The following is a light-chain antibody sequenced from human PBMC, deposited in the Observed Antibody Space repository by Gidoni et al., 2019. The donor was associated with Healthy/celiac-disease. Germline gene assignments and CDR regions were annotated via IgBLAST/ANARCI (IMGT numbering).Light chain of an antibody. J-gene: IGKJ4*01. V-gene: IGKV1-39*01. Sequence: IQLTQSPSSLSASVGDRVTITCRASQSSSSYLNWYQQKSEQAPKLLIYAASSLQSGVPSRFSGSGSATDFTLTISSLQPEDFATYYCQQSYSTPLTFGGGTKVEIK. CDR2: AAS. CDR1: QSSSSY. CDR3: QQSYSTPLT.